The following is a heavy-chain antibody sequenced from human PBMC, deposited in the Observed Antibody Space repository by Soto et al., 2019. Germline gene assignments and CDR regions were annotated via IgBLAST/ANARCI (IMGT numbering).Heavy chain of an antibody. CDR2: ISSRSGST. J-gene: IGHJ4*02. D-gene: IGHD3-16*01. Sequence: EVQLLESGGGLVQPGGSLRLSCAASGFTFSTYAMAWVRHAPGKGLEWVSSISSRSGSTFYADSVKGRFTISRDNSEYTLSLQMNSLRAEDTAVYYCAKQPLKVPLRFDYWGQGTLVTVSS. CDR3: AKQPLKVPLRFDY. V-gene: IGHV3-23*01. CDR1: GFTFSTYA.